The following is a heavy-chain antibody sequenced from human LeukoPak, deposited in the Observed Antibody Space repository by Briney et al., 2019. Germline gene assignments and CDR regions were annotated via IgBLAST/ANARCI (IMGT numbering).Heavy chain of an antibody. CDR2: IYYSGST. D-gene: IGHD2-2*01. Sequence: SETLSLTCTVSGGSIRSYYWSWIRQPPGKGLEGLGYIYYSGSTNYNPSLKSRVTISVDTSKNQFSLKLSSVTAADTAVYYCARHPYQLLWLSWFDPWGQGTLVTVSS. CDR3: ARHPYQLLWLSWFDP. V-gene: IGHV4-59*08. CDR1: GGSIRSYY. J-gene: IGHJ5*02.